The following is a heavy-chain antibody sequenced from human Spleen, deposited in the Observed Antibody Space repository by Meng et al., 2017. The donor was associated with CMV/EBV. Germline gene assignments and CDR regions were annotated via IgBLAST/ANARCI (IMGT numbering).Heavy chain of an antibody. D-gene: IGHD6-6*01. CDR1: GSTFTDHY. J-gene: IGHJ4*02. CDR2: INANNGAT. Sequence: ASVQVSCKASGSTFTDHYIHWVRQPPGQGLEWMGWINANNGATHYAQNFQGRLTVTRDTSISTAYMDLNRLRSDDTAAYYCASTPITARPYQFDYWGQGTLVTVSS. V-gene: IGHV1-2*02. CDR3: ASTPITARPYQFDY.